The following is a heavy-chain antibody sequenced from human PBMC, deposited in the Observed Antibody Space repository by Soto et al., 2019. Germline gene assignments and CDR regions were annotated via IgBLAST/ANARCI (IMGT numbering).Heavy chain of an antibody. V-gene: IGHV3-23*01. Sequence: EVQLLESGGGLVQPGGSLRLSCADSVFTFSSYAMSWVRQAPGKGLEWVSAISGSGGSTYYADSVTGRFTISRDNSKNTLYLQMNSLRAEDTAVYYCAKAGVHPSVVVVVAAHYYGMDVWGQGTTVTVSS. D-gene: IGHD2-15*01. CDR2: ISGSGGST. J-gene: IGHJ6*02. CDR3: AKAGVHPSVVVVVAAHYYGMDV. CDR1: VFTFSSYA.